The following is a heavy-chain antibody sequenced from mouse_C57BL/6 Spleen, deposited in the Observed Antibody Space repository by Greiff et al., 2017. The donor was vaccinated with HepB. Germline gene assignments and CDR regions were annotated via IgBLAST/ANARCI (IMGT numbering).Heavy chain of an antibody. D-gene: IGHD3-2*02. CDR2: IYPRSGNT. J-gene: IGHJ3*01. CDR3: ARRGGTAQPFAY. Sequence: VQLQQSGAELARPGASVKLSCKASGYTFTSYGISWVKQRTGQGLEWIGEIYPRSGNTYYTEKFKGKATLTADKSSSTAYMELRSLTSEDSAVYFCARRGGTAQPFAYWGQGTLVTVSA. CDR1: GYTFTSYG. V-gene: IGHV1-81*01.